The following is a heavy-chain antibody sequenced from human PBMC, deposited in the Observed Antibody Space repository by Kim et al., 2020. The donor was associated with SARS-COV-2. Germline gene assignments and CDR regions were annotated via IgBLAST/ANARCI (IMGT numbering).Heavy chain of an antibody. CDR1: GFTLSTYA. Sequence: GGSLRPSCAASGFTLSTYAMHWVRQTPGKGLEWVAVISYDGSNNYYADSVKGRFTISRDNSKNTLYLQMNSLRPEDTAVYHCARDPWSRLRGLIYSYYGMDVWGQGTTDTVSS. J-gene: IGHJ6*02. CDR2: ISYDGSNN. V-gene: IGHV3-30-3*01. D-gene: IGHD3-10*01. CDR3: ARDPWSRLRGLIYSYYGMDV.